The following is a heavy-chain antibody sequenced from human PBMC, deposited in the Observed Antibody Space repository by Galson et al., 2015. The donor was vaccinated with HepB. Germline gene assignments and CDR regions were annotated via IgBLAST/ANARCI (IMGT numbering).Heavy chain of an antibody. J-gene: IGHJ4*02. CDR2: ISYDGANQ. D-gene: IGHD1-26*01. Sequence: SLRLSCAASGFTFSSSFMHWVRQAPGKGLECVALISYDGANQYYTDSVKGRFSISRDNSKNTLYLQMNSLKPEDTAVYYCAKEAGARRLGLDYWGQGTLVTVSS. CDR1: GFTFSSSF. CDR3: AKEAGARRLGLDY. V-gene: IGHV3-30-3*01.